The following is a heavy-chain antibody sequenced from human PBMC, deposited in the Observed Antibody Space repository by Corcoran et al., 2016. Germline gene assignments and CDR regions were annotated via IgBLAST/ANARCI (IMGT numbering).Heavy chain of an antibody. J-gene: IGHJ3*02. D-gene: IGHD3-10*01. CDR3: TRATWGVSHI. Sequence: QVQLQQSGPGLVKPSQTLSLTCAISGDSVSSNSVTWNWIRQSPSRGLEWLGRTYYRSSWFNDYAVSVKSRVSINPDTSKNQFSLQLNSVIPEDTAVYYCTRATWGVSHIWGQGTMVTVSS. V-gene: IGHV6-1*01. CDR2: TYYRSSWFN. CDR1: GDSVSSNSVT.